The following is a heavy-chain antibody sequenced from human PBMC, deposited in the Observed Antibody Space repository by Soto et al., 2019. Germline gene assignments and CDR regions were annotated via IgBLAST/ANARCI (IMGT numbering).Heavy chain of an antibody. Sequence: SVKVSCKASGGTFSSYAISWVRQAPGQGLEWMGGIIPIFGTANYAQKFQGRVTITADKSTSTAYMELSSLRSEDTAVYYCVTRRGYCSSTSCYIKKYYFDYWGQGTLVTVSS. CDR2: IIPIFGTA. D-gene: IGHD2-2*02. J-gene: IGHJ4*02. V-gene: IGHV1-69*06. CDR1: GGTFSSYA. CDR3: VTRRGYCSSTSCYIKKYYFDY.